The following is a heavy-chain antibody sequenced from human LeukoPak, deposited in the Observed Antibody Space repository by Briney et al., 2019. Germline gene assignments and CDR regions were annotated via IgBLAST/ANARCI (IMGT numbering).Heavy chain of an antibody. V-gene: IGHV4-39*01. CDR3: ARVRSMVRGAPYYFDY. Sequence: SETLSLTCTVSGGSISSSSYYWGWIRQPPGKGLEWIGSIYYSGSTYYNPSLKSRVTISVDTSKNQFSLKLSSVTAADTAVYYCARVRSMVRGAPYYFDYWGQGTLVTVSS. CDR1: GGSISSSSYY. CDR2: IYYSGST. D-gene: IGHD3-10*01. J-gene: IGHJ4*02.